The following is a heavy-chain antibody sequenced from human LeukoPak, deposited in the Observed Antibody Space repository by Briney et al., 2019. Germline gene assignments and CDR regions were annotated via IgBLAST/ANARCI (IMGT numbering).Heavy chain of an antibody. D-gene: IGHD3-9*01. Sequence: PSQTLSLTCPVSGGFISRGGYPWSWIRQPPGKGLEWIGYIAHRGRTYYTPSLTSRLTISVDRTTNQFSMKLSSVTGADTAVYYCATYYSNILAGEYYFDYGAQGTLVTVSS. J-gene: IGHJ4*02. CDR2: IAHRGRT. V-gene: IGHV4-30-2*01. CDR3: ATYYSNILAGEYYFDY. CDR1: GGFISRGGYP.